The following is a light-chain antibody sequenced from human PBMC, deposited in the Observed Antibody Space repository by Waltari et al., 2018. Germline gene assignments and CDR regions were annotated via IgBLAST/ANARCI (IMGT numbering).Light chain of an antibody. V-gene: IGLV2-14*03. CDR1: SSDIGRYNF. J-gene: IGLJ2*01. Sequence: QSALTQPASVSGSPGQSITISCTGSSSDIGRYNFVSWYQQHPGKAPKLILYDVFNRPSGVSNRFSGSKSGNTASLTISGLQPEDETDYYCSSHTTSNTLIFGGGTMVTVL. CDR2: DVF. CDR3: SSHTTSNTLI.